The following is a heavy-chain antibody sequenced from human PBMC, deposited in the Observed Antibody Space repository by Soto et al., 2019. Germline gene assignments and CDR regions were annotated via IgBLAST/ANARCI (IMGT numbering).Heavy chain of an antibody. J-gene: IGHJ4*02. CDR2: INSAYTT. V-gene: IGHV3-23*01. CDR1: GYTFSDHS. Sequence: EVQLLESGGGLVQPGGSLRLSCEASGYTFSDHSIVWVRQAPGKGLEWVAGINSAYTTLDTEPVRGRFTISRDNSKNTAYLQMTRLRVEDTAVYFCARWDGYGDYWGRGTLVTVSS. D-gene: IGHD3-22*01. CDR3: ARWDGYGDY.